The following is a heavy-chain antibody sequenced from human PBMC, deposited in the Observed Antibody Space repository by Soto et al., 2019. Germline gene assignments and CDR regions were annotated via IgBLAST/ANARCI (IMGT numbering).Heavy chain of an antibody. V-gene: IGHV3-73*02. J-gene: IGHJ6*02. CDR3: VRSPDYDSSYDVDV. D-gene: IGHD4-17*01. Sequence: EVQLVESGGGLVQPGGSLKLSCAASGFIFSDSAIHWVRQASGKGLEWVGRIRSEANSHATAYAASLKGRFTISRDDSNNTADMQMDSLKTEDTAVYYCVRSPDYDSSYDVDVWGQGTTVTVSS. CDR1: GFIFSDSA. CDR2: IRSEANSHAT.